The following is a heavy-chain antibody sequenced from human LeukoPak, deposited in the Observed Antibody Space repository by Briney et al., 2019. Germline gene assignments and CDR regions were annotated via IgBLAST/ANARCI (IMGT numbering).Heavy chain of an antibody. D-gene: IGHD4-17*01. CDR2: IFNGGST. Sequence: GGSLRLSCAASGFTVSNNHMNWVRQAPGKGLEWVSVIFNGGSTYYADSVKGRFTISRDISKNTLYLQMNSLRAEDTAVYYCAEIGTYYGVWGQGTLVTVSS. V-gene: IGHV3-53*01. J-gene: IGHJ4*02. CDR1: GFTVSNNH. CDR3: AEIGTYYGV.